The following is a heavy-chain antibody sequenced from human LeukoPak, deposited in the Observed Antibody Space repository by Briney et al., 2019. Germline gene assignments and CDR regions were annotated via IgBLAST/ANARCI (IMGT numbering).Heavy chain of an antibody. Sequence: GGSLRLSCAASGFSFSSYSMNWVRQAPGKGLEWVSYISSSGNAISYADSVKGRFTISRDNAKNSLYLQMNSLRAEDTAVYYCYCSSTSCSVSWGQGTLVSVSP. CDR3: YCSSTSCSVS. V-gene: IGHV3-48*04. CDR2: ISSSGNAI. J-gene: IGHJ5*02. D-gene: IGHD2-2*01. CDR1: GFSFSSYS.